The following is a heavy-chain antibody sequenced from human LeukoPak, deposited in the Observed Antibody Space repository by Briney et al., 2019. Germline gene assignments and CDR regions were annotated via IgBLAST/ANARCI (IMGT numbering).Heavy chain of an antibody. J-gene: IGHJ5*02. V-gene: IGHV3-74*01. CDR2: IKSDGSST. Sequence: SGGSLRLSCAASGFTFSSHWMHWVRQAPGKGLMWVSRIKSDGSSTTYADSVKGRFTISRDNAKNTLYLQMNSLRAEDTAVHYCARDYASVPAAIWGNWFDPWGQGTLVTVSS. D-gene: IGHD2-2*01. CDR1: GFTFSSHW. CDR3: ARDYASVPAAIWGNWFDP.